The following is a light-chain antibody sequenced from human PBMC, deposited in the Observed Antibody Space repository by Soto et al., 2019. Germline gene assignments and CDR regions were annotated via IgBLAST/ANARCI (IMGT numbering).Light chain of an antibody. CDR3: QQYVNSLTWT. Sequence: EIVLTQSPGTLSLSPGEGATLSCRASQSVSGTYLAWFQQKPGQAPRLLIYGASRRATGIPDRFSGSGSGADFTLTISRLEPEDFAVYYCQQYVNSLTWTFGQGTKVDI. V-gene: IGKV3-20*01. CDR2: GAS. J-gene: IGKJ1*01. CDR1: QSVSGTY.